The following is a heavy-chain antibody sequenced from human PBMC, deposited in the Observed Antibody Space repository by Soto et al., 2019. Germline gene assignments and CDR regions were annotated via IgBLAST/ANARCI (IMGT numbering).Heavy chain of an antibody. D-gene: IGHD2-2*01. CDR2: INHSGST. V-gene: IGHV4-34*01. CDR3: ARGRGEVVVVPAASFDP. Sequence: PSETLSLTCAVCGGSFSGYYWSWTRQPPGKGLEWIGEINHSGSTNYNPSLKSRVTISVDTSKNQFSLKLSSVTAADTAVYYCARGRGEVVVVPAASFDPWGQGTLVTVSS. J-gene: IGHJ5*02. CDR1: GGSFSGYY.